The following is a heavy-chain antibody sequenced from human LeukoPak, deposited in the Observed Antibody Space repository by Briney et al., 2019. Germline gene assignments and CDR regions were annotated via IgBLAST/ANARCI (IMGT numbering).Heavy chain of an antibody. CDR2: IYYSGST. D-gene: IGHD5/OR15-5a*01. J-gene: IGHJ4*02. Sequence: GSLILSCAGSGFTASSNYMRWLRQPPEKRLEWIGDIYYSGSTYYNPSLKSRVTISVDTSKNQFSLKLSSVTAADTAVFYCARRVSKSGRYDYWGQGTLVTVSS. CDR1: GFTASSNY. V-gene: IGHV4-59*04. CDR3: ARRVSKSGRYDY.